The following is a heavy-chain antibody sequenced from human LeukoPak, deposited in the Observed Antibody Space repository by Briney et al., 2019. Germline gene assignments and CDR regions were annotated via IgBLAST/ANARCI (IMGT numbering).Heavy chain of an antibody. CDR1: GFTFSSYW. V-gene: IGHV3-7*01. Sequence: PGGSLRLSCAASGFTFSSYWMSWVRQALGKGLEWVANIKQDGSQQYYVDSVKGRFTISRDNANNSLYLQMNSLKSEDTAMYYCARGGTTVTPKNFDYWGQGTLVTVSS. CDR3: ARGGTTVTPKNFDY. J-gene: IGHJ4*02. CDR2: IKQDGSQQ. D-gene: IGHD4-17*01.